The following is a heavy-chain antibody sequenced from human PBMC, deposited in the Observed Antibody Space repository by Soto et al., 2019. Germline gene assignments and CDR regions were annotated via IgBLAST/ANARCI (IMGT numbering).Heavy chain of an antibody. CDR3: AKPRVVVPAAKYYFDY. D-gene: IGHD2-2*01. J-gene: IGHJ4*02. V-gene: IGHV3-23*01. CDR1: GFTFSSYA. Sequence: GGSLRLSCAASGFTFSSYAMSWVRQAPGKGLEWVSAISGSGGSTYYADAVKGRFTISRDNSKNTLYLQMNSLRAEDTAVYYCAKPRVVVPAAKYYFDYWGQGTLVTVSS. CDR2: ISGSGGST.